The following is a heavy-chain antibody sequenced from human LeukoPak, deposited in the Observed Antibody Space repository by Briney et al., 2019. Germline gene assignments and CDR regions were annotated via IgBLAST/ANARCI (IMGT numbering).Heavy chain of an antibody. CDR2: ISGSGGST. J-gene: IGHJ2*01. Sequence: GGSLRLSCAASGFTFSNYAMSWVRQAPGKGLEWVSAISGSGGSTYYADSVKSRFTISRDNSKNTLYLQMNSLRAEDTAVYYCAKDRTVGASYWYFNLWGRGTLVTVSS. D-gene: IGHD1-26*01. CDR3: AKDRTVGASYWYFNL. V-gene: IGHV3-23*01. CDR1: GFTFSNYA.